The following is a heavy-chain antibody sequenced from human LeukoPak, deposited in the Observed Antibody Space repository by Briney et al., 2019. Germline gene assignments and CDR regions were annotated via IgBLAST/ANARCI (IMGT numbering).Heavy chain of an antibody. CDR1: GVSISSSNSY. CDR2: IYYSGNT. V-gene: IGHV4-39*01. Sequence: SETLSLTCTVSGVSISSSNSYWGWIRQPPGKGLEWIGSIYYSGNTYYNASLKSQVPISIDTSKNQFSLRLTSVTAADTAVYYCARARITMVRGVIRSRSAFDPWGQGTLVTISS. CDR3: ARARITMVRGVIRSRSAFDP. J-gene: IGHJ5*02. D-gene: IGHD3-10*01.